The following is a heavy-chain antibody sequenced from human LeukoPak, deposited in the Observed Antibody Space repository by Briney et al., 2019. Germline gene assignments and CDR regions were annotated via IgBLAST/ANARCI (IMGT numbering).Heavy chain of an antibody. CDR2: ISYDGSNK. CDR1: GFTLSSYG. V-gene: IGHV3-30*18. Sequence: PGGSLRLSCAASGFTLSSYGMHWVRQAPGKGLEWVAVISYDGSNKYYADSVKGRFTISRDNSKNTLYLQMNSLRAEDTAAYYCAKSTRASYYYGMDVWGQGTTVTVSS. J-gene: IGHJ6*02. D-gene: IGHD2-2*01. CDR3: AKSTRASYYYGMDV.